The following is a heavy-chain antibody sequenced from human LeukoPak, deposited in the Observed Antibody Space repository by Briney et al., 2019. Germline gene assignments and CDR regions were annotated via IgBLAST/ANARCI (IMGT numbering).Heavy chain of an antibody. CDR3: AKGLDVGNDYYFDY. J-gene: IGHJ4*02. V-gene: IGHV3-23*01. CDR1: GFTFSNYA. Sequence: GGSLRLSCAASGFTFSNYAMSWVRQAPGKGLEWVSTISGSGGSTYYADSVKGRFTISRDNSKNTLYVQMNSLRAEDTAVYYCAKGLDVGNDYYFDYWGQGTLVTVSS. CDR2: ISGSGGST. D-gene: IGHD1-1*01.